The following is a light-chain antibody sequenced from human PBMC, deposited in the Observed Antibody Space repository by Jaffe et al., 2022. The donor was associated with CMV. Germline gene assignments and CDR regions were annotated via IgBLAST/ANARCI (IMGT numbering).Light chain of an antibody. CDR1: SGHSSFI. Sequence: QPVLTQSSSASASLGSSVKLTCSLDSGHSSFIIAWHQQQAGKAPRFLMNFEDSGDYSRGSGVPDRFSGSTSGADRYLTVSNVQSEDEADYYCETWDGDSVVFGGGTKLTVL. J-gene: IGLJ2*01. V-gene: IGLV4-60*03. CDR2: FEDSGDY. CDR3: ETWDGDSVV.